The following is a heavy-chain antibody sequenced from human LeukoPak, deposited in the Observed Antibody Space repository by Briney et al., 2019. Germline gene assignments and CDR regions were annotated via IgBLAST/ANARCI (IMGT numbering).Heavy chain of an antibody. J-gene: IGHJ4*01. D-gene: IGHD3-22*01. V-gene: IGHV4-59*01. Sequence: SETLSLTCTVSDGSISGFYWSWIRQPPGKGLELIGYIYSTGITDYNPSLTSRVTISVDTSKNQFSLKLSSVSAADTAVYYCARFIGSSGYYDYWGHGTLVTVPS. CDR2: IYSTGIT. CDR3: ARFIGSSGYYDY. CDR1: DGSISGFY.